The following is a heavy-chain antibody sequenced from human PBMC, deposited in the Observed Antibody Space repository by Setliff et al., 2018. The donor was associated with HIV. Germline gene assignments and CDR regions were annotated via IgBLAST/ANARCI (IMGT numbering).Heavy chain of an antibody. CDR1: GFIFRSYW. V-gene: IGHV3-74*01. Sequence: PGGSLRLSCTVSGFIFRSYWMHWVRQAPGKGLVWVSRINTDGSSRTYADSVKGRFTMSRDNAKNTLYLQMNSLRAEDTAVYYCAKWASLTASSWDYWGQGTLVTVSS. CDR3: AKWASLTASSWDY. J-gene: IGHJ4*02. D-gene: IGHD6-13*01. CDR2: INTDGSSR.